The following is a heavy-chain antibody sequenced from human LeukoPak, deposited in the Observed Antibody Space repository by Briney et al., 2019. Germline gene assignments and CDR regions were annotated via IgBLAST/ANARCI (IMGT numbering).Heavy chain of an antibody. Sequence: GGSLRLSCAASGFTFSSYAMSWVRQAPGKGLEWVSAISGSGGSTYYPDSVKGRFTISRDNSKNTVYLQMNSLRAEDTALYYCAKGRYDTDYWGQGTLVIVSS. CDR3: AKGRYDTDY. CDR2: ISGSGGST. D-gene: IGHD1-1*01. V-gene: IGHV3-23*01. J-gene: IGHJ4*02. CDR1: GFTFSSYA.